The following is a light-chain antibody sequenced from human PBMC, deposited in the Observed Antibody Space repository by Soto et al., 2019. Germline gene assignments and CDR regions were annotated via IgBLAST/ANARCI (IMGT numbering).Light chain of an antibody. Sequence: DIQMTQSPSSVSASVGDRVTITCRASQGISSWLAWYQRKPGRAPKXXIYAASRLQAGVPLRFSGSGSGTDFTLTISDLQPEDFETYYCQQLNSFPLTFGQGTRLEIK. CDR3: QQLNSFPLT. J-gene: IGKJ5*01. CDR1: QGISSW. V-gene: IGKV1D-12*01. CDR2: AAS.